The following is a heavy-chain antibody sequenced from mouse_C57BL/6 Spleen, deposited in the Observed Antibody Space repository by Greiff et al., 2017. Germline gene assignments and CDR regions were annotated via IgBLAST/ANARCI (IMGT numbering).Heavy chain of an antibody. CDR3: ARERLFTTVVARYWYFDV. Sequence: QVQLQQSDAELVKPGASVKISCKVSGYTFTDHTIHWMKQRPEQGLEWIGYIYPRDGSTKYNEKFKGKATLTADKSSSTAYMQLNSLTSEDSAVYFCARERLFTTVVARYWYFDVWGTGTTVTVSS. V-gene: IGHV1-78*01. D-gene: IGHD1-1*01. CDR1: GYTFTDHT. J-gene: IGHJ1*03. CDR2: IYPRDGST.